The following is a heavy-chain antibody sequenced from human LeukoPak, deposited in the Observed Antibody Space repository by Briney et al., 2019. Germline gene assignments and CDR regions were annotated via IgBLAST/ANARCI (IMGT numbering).Heavy chain of an antibody. CDR1: GFPFSTSV. CDR2: IGGSRDST. V-gene: IGHV3-23*01. Sequence: GGSLRLSCEAAGFPFSTSVMTWVRQAPGKGLEWVSGIGGSRDSTYYADSVKGRFTISRDKSKNTLYLHMNSLRAEDTAVYYCAKDRDYDFWSGYYYWGQGALVTVSS. CDR3: AKDRDYDFWSGYYY. J-gene: IGHJ4*02. D-gene: IGHD3-3*01.